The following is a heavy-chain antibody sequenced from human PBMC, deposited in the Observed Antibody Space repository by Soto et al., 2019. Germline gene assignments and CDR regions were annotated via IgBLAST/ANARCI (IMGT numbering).Heavy chain of an antibody. Sequence: SETLSLTCTVSGGSISSGGHYWSWIRQHPGRGLEWIGYIYYSGSTYYNPSLKSRVTISVDTSKNQFSLKLSSVTAADTAVYYCAREYYYDSTKTNWFDPWGQGTLVTVSS. D-gene: IGHD3-22*01. CDR3: AREYYYDSTKTNWFDP. V-gene: IGHV4-31*03. J-gene: IGHJ5*02. CDR1: GGSISSGGHY. CDR2: IYYSGST.